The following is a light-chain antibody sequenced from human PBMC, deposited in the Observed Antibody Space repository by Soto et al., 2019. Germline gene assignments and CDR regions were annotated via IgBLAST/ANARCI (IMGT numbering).Light chain of an antibody. CDR2: DAS. Sequence: DIQMTQSPSTLSASVGDTVTITCRASQSISSWLAWYQQKAGKAPRILIHDASDLESGVPSRFNGSGSGTENALTSSSLKPDDLATSYGQQYLTRTLRRGPKLEIK. CDR1: QSISSW. V-gene: IGKV1-5*01. J-gene: IGKJ2*02. CDR3: QQYLTRT.